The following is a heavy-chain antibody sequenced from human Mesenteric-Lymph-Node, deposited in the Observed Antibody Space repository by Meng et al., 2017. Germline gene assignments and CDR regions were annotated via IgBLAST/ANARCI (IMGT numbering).Heavy chain of an antibody. CDR3: ARDGYGSGSYYKALGPYYFDD. J-gene: IGHJ4*02. CDR1: GYSISSGYY. V-gene: IGHV4-38-2*02. Sequence: SETLSLTCTVSGYSISSGYYWGWIRQPPGRGLAWIGSIYHSGSTYYNPSLKSRVTISVDTSKNQFSRTLSSVTAADTAVYYCARDGYGSGSYYKALGPYYFDDWGQGTRVTVSS. CDR2: IYHSGST. D-gene: IGHD3-10*01.